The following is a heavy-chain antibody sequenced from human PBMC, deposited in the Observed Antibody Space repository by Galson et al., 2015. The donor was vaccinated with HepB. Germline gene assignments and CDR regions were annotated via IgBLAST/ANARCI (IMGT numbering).Heavy chain of an antibody. V-gene: IGHV1-18*04. CDR2: ISAYNGNT. CDR1: GYTFTSYD. Sequence: SVKVSCKASGYTFTSYDISWVRQAPGQGLEWMGWISAYNGNTNYAQKLQGRVTMTTDTSTSTAYMELRSLRSDDTAVYYCARRLGGGYGGNPFDYWGQGTLVTVSS. J-gene: IGHJ4*02. CDR3: ARRLGGGYGGNPFDY. D-gene: IGHD4-23*01.